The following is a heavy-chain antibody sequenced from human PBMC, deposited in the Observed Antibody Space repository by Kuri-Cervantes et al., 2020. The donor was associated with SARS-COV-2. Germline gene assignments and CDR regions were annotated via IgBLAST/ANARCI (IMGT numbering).Heavy chain of an antibody. D-gene: IGHD6-13*01. CDR3: ARVLPEPAAAFDY. V-gene: IGHV3-21*01. Sequence: GESPKISCAASGFPFSRYSMNWVRQAPGKGLEWVSSITSRSTFIYYADAVKGRFTISRDNAKNSLSLHMNSLRVEDTAVYYSARVLPEPAAAFDYWGQGTLVTVSS. CDR1: GFPFSRYS. CDR2: ITSRSTFI. J-gene: IGHJ4*02.